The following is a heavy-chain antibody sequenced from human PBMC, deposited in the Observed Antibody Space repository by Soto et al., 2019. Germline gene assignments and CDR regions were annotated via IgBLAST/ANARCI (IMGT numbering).Heavy chain of an antibody. V-gene: IGHV3-30-3*01. Sequence: QVQLVESGGGVVQPGRSLRLSCAASGFTFSSYAMHWVRQAPGKGLEWVAVISYDGSNKYYADSVKGRFTISRDNSKNALYLQMNILRAEYEPVYYGAGEADCRRPGCFVLWAHYGMAVWGQGPPVT. CDR3: AGEADCRRPGCFVLWAHYGMAV. CDR1: GFTFSSYA. D-gene: IGHD2-2*01. J-gene: IGHJ6*02. CDR2: ISYDGSNK.